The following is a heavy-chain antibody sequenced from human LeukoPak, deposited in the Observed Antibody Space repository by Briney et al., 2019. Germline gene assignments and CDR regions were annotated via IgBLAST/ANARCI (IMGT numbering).Heavy chain of an antibody. CDR3: ATAPYSSGLITGEFDY. CDR1: GYTFTSYD. Sequence: ASVKVSCKASGYTFTSYDINWVRQVTGQGLEWMGWMNPDSGNTGYTQKFQGRVTMTEDASTDTAYMELSSLRSEDTAVYYCATAPYSSGLITGEFDYWGQGTLVTVSS. V-gene: IGHV1-8*01. CDR2: MNPDSGNT. J-gene: IGHJ4*02. D-gene: IGHD6-19*01.